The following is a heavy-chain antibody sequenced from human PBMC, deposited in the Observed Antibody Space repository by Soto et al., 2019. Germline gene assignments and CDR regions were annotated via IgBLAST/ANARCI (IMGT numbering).Heavy chain of an antibody. CDR3: ASLTTVTTLPYYYGMDV. CDR2: INHSGST. CDR1: GGSFSGYY. J-gene: IGHJ6*02. D-gene: IGHD4-17*01. Sequence: PSETLSLTCAVYGGSFSGYYWSWIRQPPGKGLEWIGEINHSGSTNYNPSLKSRVTISVDTSKNQFSLKLSSVTAADTAVYYCASLTTVTTLPYYYGMDVWGQGTTVTVSS. V-gene: IGHV4-34*01.